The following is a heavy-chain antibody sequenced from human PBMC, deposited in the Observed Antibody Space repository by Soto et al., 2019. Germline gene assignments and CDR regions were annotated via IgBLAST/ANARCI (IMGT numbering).Heavy chain of an antibody. CDR3: AKSPPAVAGYFDY. Sequence: QVQLVESGGGVVQPGRSLRLSCAASGFTFSSSGMHWVRQAPGKGLEWVAVTPFDGSSGYYADSVRGRFTISRDNSNNTLYLQMNSLRAEDTAVYYCAKSPPAVAGYFDYWGQGTLVTVSS. J-gene: IGHJ4*02. D-gene: IGHD6-19*01. V-gene: IGHV3-30*18. CDR1: GFTFSSSG. CDR2: TPFDGSSG.